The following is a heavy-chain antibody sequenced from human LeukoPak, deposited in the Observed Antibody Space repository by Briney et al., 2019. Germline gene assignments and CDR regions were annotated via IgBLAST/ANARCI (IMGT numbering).Heavy chain of an antibody. V-gene: IGHV3-7*04. CDR3: ARGRWLQFYYFDY. Sequence: GGSLRLSCAASGFTFSSYWMSWVRQAPGKGLEWVANIKQDGSEKYYVDSVKGRFTISRDNAKNSPYLQMNSLRAEDTAVYYCARGRWLQFYYFDYWGQGTLVTVSS. CDR2: IKQDGSEK. CDR1: GFTFSSYW. D-gene: IGHD5-24*01. J-gene: IGHJ4*02.